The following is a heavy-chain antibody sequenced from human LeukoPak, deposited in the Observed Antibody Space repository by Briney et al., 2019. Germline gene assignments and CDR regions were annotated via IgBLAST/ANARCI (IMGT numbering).Heavy chain of an antibody. D-gene: IGHD3-10*01. CDR3: ARDERGSGSYNFDY. J-gene: IGHJ4*02. CDR2: INPNSGGT. V-gene: IGHV1-2*04. Sequence: GASVKVSCKASGYTFTGYYMHWVRQAPGQGLEWMGWINPNSGGTNYAQKFQGWVTITRDTSISTAYMELSRLRSDDTAVYYCARDERGSGSYNFDYWGQGTLVTVSS. CDR1: GYTFTGYY.